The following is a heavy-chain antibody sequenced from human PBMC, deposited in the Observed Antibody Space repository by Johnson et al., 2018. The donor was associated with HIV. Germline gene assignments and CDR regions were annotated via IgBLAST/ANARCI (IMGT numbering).Heavy chain of an antibody. CDR1: GFAFSSYG. V-gene: IGHV3-30*03. J-gene: IGHJ3*02. CDR3: AREVNAFDI. D-gene: IGHD3-22*01. CDR2: ISYGGSNK. Sequence: VQLVESGGGLVKPGGSLRLSCAASGFAFSSYGMHWVRQAPGKGLEWVAVISYGGSNKYYADSVKGRFTVSRDNSKNTLYLQMNSLRADDTAVYYCAREVNAFDIWGQGTVVTVSS.